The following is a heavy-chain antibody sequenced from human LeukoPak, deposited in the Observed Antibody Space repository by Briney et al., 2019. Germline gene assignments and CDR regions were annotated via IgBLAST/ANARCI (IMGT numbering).Heavy chain of an antibody. CDR3: AKDRAIRGGKGFVA. J-gene: IGHJ5*02. CDR1: GFPFSNFV. V-gene: IGHV3-23*01. D-gene: IGHD3-10*01. Sequence: SGGSLRLSCTASGFPFSNFVVIWVRQAPGKGLEWVSSISDSGGTIYHTDSVKGRFTTTIDNSKKTLYLQMNSLRAEDTAVYYCAKDRAIRGGKGFVAWRGGSLVTVSS. CDR2: ISDSGGTI.